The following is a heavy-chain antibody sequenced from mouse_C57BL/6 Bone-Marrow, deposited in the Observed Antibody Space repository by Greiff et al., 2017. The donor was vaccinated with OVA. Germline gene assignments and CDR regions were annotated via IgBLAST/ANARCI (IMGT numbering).Heavy chain of an antibody. V-gene: IGHV5-15*01. CDR1: GFTFSDYG. D-gene: IGHD2-2*01. CDR2: ISNLAYSI. J-gene: IGHJ2*01. Sequence: EVQLQESGGGLVQPGGSLKLSCAASGFTFSDYGMAWVRQAPRKGPEWVAFISNLAYSIYYADTVTGRFTISRENAKNTLYLEMSSLRSEDTAMYYCARQIYGYDGYYFDYWGQGTTLTVSS. CDR3: ARQIYGYDGYYFDY.